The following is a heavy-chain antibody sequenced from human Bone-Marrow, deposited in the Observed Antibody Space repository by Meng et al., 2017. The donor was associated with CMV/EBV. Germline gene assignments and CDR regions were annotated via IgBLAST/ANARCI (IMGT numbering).Heavy chain of an antibody. J-gene: IGHJ6*02. CDR3: ARVAAAGRGMDG. D-gene: IGHD6-13*01. V-gene: IGHV3-7*04. Sequence: GESLKISCAASGFTFSSHWMTWVRQAPGKGLEWVANINQDGSQKNYVDSVKGRFTISRDNAKNSLFLQMNSLRAEDTAVYYCARVAAAGRGMDGWGQGTTVTVSS. CDR2: INQDGSQK. CDR1: GFTFSSHW.